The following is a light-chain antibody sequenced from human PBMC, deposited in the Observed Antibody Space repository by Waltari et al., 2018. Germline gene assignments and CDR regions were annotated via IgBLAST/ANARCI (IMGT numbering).Light chain of an antibody. CDR3: TQSVRLPYT. CDR1: QGLLHSAGETY. CDR2: KVS. Sequence: DIVMTQTPLSLSVTPGHPASISCTSSQGLLHSAGETYLFWYLQKPGQPPQLLISKVSNRFSGVPDRISGSGSGTDFALKISWMEPEDVGVYYCTQSVRLPYTFGQGTKLEIK. J-gene: IGKJ2*01. V-gene: IGKV2D-29*01.